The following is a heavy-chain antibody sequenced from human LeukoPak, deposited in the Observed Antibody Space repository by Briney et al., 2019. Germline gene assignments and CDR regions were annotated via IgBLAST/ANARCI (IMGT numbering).Heavy chain of an antibody. Sequence: PSETLSLTCTVSGYSISSGYYWGWIRQPPGKGLEWIGYIYYSGSTNYNPSLKSRVTISVDTSKNQFSLKLRSVTAADTAVYYCARDFLHVYHYDSSGYVRGAFDIWGQGTKVTVSS. CDR3: ARDFLHVYHYDSSGYVRGAFDI. D-gene: IGHD3-22*01. CDR2: IYYSGST. V-gene: IGHV4-38-2*02. J-gene: IGHJ3*02. CDR1: GYSISSGYY.